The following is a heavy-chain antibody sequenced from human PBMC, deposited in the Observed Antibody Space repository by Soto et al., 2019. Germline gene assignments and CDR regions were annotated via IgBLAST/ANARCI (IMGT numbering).Heavy chain of an antibody. D-gene: IGHD1-1*01. Sequence: QVQLVESGGGVVQPGRSLRLSRAASGFTFSSYGMHWVRQAPGRGLEWVAVIWYDGSKMYYIDSVKGRFTISRDNSKSTLYLQMNSLRDEDTAVYYCARYVGTSTFNGMDVWGQGTTVIVSS. V-gene: IGHV3-33*01. CDR3: ARYVGTSTFNGMDV. J-gene: IGHJ6*02. CDR1: GFTFSSYG. CDR2: IWYDGSKM.